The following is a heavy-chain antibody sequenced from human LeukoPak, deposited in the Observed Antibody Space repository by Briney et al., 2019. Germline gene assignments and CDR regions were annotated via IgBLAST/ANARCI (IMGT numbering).Heavy chain of an antibody. V-gene: IGHV4-4*02. J-gene: IGHJ4*02. CDR3: ARDQGYSYGYFDF. CDR1: GGSISSSNW. Sequence: KPSETLSLTCAVSGGSISSSNWWSWVRPPPGKGLEWIGEIYQSGSPNYNPSLKSRVTISVDKSKNQFSLKLTSVTAADTAVYYCARDQGYSYGYFDFWGQGTLVTVSS. D-gene: IGHD5-18*01. CDR2: IYQSGSP.